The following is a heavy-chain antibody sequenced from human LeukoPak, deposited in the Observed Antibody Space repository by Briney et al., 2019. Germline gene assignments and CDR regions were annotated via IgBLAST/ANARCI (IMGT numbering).Heavy chain of an antibody. J-gene: IGHJ4*02. CDR2: ISAYNGNT. Sequence: VASVKVSCKASGYTFTSYGISWVRQAPGQGLEWMGWISAYNGNTNYAQKLQGRVTMTTDTSTSTAYTELRSLRSDDTAVYYCARDFRLLWFGDLFPPFDYWGQGTLVTVSS. V-gene: IGHV1-18*01. CDR1: GYTFTSYG. CDR3: ARDFRLLWFGDLFPPFDY. D-gene: IGHD3-10*01.